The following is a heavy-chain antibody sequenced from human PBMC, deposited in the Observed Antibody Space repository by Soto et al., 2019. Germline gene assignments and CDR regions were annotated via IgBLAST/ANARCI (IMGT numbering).Heavy chain of an antibody. V-gene: IGHV3-21*01. J-gene: IGHJ3*02. CDR2: ISSSSSYI. CDR3: ARYREEAARHNAFDI. D-gene: IGHD6-6*01. Sequence: EVQLVESGGGLVKPGGSLRLSCAASGFTFSSYSMNWVRQAPGKGLEWVSSISSSSSYIYYADSVKGRFTISRDNAKNSLYLQMNRLRAEDTAVYYCARYREEAARHNAFDIWGQGTMVTVSS. CDR1: GFTFSSYS.